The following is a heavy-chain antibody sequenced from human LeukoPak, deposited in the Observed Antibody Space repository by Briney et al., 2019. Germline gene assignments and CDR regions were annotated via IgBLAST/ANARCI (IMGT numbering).Heavy chain of an antibody. J-gene: IGHJ5*02. Sequence: GGSLRLSCAVSGFIFSNYAMSWVRQAPGKGLGWVSAITNSGGTTYYADSVKGRFTISRDNSKNTLYLQMNSLRAEDTAVYYCAKFLGVSVWYGISGPWGQGTLVTVSS. V-gene: IGHV3-23*01. CDR2: ITNSGGTT. CDR1: GFIFSNYA. CDR3: AKFLGVSVWYGISGP. D-gene: IGHD3-10*01.